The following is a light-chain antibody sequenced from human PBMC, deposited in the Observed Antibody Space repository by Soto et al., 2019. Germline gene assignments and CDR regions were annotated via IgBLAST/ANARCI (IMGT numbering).Light chain of an antibody. Sequence: EIVLTQSPATVSLSPGERATLSCRASQSVSNWLAWYQQKPGQAPGLLIYDASNRATGIPARFSGSGSGTDFTLTISSLEPEDFAVYYCAQRIWPWTVGQGTKVEIK. J-gene: IGKJ1*01. V-gene: IGKV3-11*01. CDR1: QSVSNW. CDR2: DAS. CDR3: AQRIWPWT.